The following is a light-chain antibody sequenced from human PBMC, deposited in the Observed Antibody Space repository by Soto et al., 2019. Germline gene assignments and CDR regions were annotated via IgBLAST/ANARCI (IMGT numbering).Light chain of an antibody. CDR3: QQSYSSPRT. CDR2: AAS. CDR1: QGISTY. Sequence: DIEMTQSPSSLSASVGDRVTLTCRASQGISTYLNWYQHKPGKAPKLLIYAASLLHSGVPSRFSGSGSGTDFTLIITSLQPDYFAVYYCQQSYSSPRTCGQGPKLEI. V-gene: IGKV1-39*01. J-gene: IGKJ2*02.